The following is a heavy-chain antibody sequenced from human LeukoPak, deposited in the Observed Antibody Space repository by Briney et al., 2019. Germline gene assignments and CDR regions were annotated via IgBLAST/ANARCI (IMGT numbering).Heavy chain of an antibody. CDR1: GFTFSSYA. V-gene: IGHV3-30*04. J-gene: IGHJ6*03. Sequence: GGSLRLSCAASGFTFSSYAMHWVRQAPGKGLEWVAVISYDGSNKYYADSVKGRFTISRDNSKNSLYLQMNSLRAEDTALYYCARGGLSGISYYYYYMDVWGKGTTVTVSS. D-gene: IGHD6-13*01. CDR3: ARGGLSGISYYYYYMDV. CDR2: ISYDGSNK.